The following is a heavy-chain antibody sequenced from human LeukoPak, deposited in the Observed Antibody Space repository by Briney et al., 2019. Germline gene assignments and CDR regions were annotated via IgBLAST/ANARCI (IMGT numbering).Heavy chain of an antibody. Sequence: GGSLRLSCAASGFTFSSHAMSWVRQAPGKGLEWVSGISGSGGSTYYADSVKGRFTISRDNSKNMLYLQMNSLRAEDTAVYYCAKVTGSYGPILDYWGQGTLVTVSS. CDR1: GFTFSSHA. CDR2: ISGSGGST. J-gene: IGHJ4*02. D-gene: IGHD5-18*01. CDR3: AKVTGSYGPILDY. V-gene: IGHV3-23*01.